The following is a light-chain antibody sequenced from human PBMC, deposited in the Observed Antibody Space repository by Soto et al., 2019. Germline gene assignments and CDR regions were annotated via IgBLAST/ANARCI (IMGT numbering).Light chain of an antibody. Sequence: EVGLTQSPATLSLSTGERATLSCRASQSVSSYLAWYQQKPGQAPRLLIYDASNRATGIPARFSGSGSGTDFTLTISSLEPEDFAVYYCQQYGSSPITFGQGTRLEIK. CDR3: QQYGSSPIT. CDR1: QSVSSY. CDR2: DAS. J-gene: IGKJ5*01. V-gene: IGKV3-11*01.